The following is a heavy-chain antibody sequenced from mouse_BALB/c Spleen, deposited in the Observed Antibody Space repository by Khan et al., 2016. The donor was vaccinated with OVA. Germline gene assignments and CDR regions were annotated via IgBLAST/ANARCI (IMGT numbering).Heavy chain of an antibody. J-gene: IGHJ4*01. CDR3: AKDRGYYAVDY. Sequence: VQLQESGPGLVTPSQSLSITCTVSGFSLTSYGVSWVRQPPGKGLEWLGVIWGDGNTNFHSALRSRLSISKDNSKSQVFLKLNSLQTDDTATYYCAKDRGYYAVDYWGQGTSVTVSS. CDR2: IWGDGNT. CDR1: GFSLTSYG. V-gene: IGHV2-3*01.